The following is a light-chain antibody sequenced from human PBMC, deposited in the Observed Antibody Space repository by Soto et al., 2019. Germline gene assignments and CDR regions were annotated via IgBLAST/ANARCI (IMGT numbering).Light chain of an antibody. CDR2: EVN. CDR3: SSYTSSSTLSV. J-gene: IGLJ1*01. Sequence: QSALAQPASVSGSPRQSITISCTGASSDVGGYTYVSWYQQHPVKAPKLIIYEVNNRPSGVSHRFSGSKAGNTPSLPISGLQAEDEADYYCSSYTSSSTLSVCGTGTRSPS. V-gene: IGLV2-14*01. CDR1: SSDVGGYTY.